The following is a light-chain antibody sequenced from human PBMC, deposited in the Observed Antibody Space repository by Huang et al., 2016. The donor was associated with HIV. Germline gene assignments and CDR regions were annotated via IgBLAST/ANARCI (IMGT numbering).Light chain of an antibody. J-gene: IGKJ1*01. CDR2: GAS. V-gene: IGKV3D-15*01. CDR1: QGVSNN. Sequence: EIVMTQSPATLSVSPGERATLSCRASQGVSNNIAWYQQKPGQTPRLLIHGASNRATGIAAKFSGPGSGTDFTLTITSLQPEDSAVYYCQHYNNWPPWTFGPGTQVEI. CDR3: QHYNNWPPWT.